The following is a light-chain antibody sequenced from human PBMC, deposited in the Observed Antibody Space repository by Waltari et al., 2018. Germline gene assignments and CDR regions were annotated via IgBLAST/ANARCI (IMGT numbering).Light chain of an antibody. J-gene: IGKJ1*01. Sequence: EIVMTQSPATLSVSPGEGATLSCRASQSISSNLAWYQQKPGQTPRHLLYGASTRAGGVPARFSGSASGTEFTLTISSLQSEDFAVYYCQQYHNWPPWTFGQGTKVEI. CDR1: QSISSN. CDR2: GAS. V-gene: IGKV3-15*01. CDR3: QQYHNWPPWT.